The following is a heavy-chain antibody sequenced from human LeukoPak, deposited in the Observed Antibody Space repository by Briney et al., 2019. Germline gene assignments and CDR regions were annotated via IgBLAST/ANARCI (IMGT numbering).Heavy chain of an antibody. CDR1: GFTFSSYA. Sequence: GGSLRLSCAASGFTFSSYAMSWVRQAPGKGLEWVSAISGSGGSTYYADSVKGRFTISRDNSKNTLYLQMNSLRAEDTAVYYCAKGLDCSSTSCSILNWFDPWGQGTLVTVSS. D-gene: IGHD2-2*01. V-gene: IGHV3-23*01. J-gene: IGHJ5*02. CDR3: AKGLDCSSTSCSILNWFDP. CDR2: ISGSGGST.